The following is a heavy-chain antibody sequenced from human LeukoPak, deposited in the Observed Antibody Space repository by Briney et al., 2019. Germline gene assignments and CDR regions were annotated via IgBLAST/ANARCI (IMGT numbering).Heavy chain of an antibody. CDR2: INTNTGNP. D-gene: IGHD6-19*01. CDR3: ARISQVAGGY. J-gene: IGHJ4*02. V-gene: IGHV7-4-1*02. Sequence: GSVKVSCKASGYTFTGYYMHWVRQAPGQGLEWMGWINTNTGNPTYAQGFTGRFVFSLDTSVSTAYLQISSLKAEDTAVYYCARISQVAGGYWGQGTLVTVSS. CDR1: GYTFTGYY.